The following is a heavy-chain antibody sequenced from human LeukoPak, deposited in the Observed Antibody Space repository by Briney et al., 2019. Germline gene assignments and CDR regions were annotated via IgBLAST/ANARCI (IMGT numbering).Heavy chain of an antibody. CDR1: GFTFSSYA. V-gene: IGHV3-7*01. D-gene: IGHD4-17*01. J-gene: IGHJ4*02. CDR3: ARDRGYGDYYFDY. CDR2: IKQGGGEK. Sequence: GGSLRLSCAASGFTFSSYAMSWVRQAPGKGLEGVANIKQGGGEKYYVDSVKGRFTISRDNAKNSLYLQMNSLRAEDTAVYYCARDRGYGDYYFDYWGQGTLVTVSS.